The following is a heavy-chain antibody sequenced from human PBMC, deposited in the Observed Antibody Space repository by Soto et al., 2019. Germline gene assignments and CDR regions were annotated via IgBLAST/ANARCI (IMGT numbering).Heavy chain of an antibody. D-gene: IGHD3-22*01. CDR3: AKTYYYASSGHHTINWYFDL. V-gene: IGHV3-23*01. CDR1: GFAFRSFP. Sequence: EVQLLESGGGLVQPGGSLRLSCAASGFAFRSFPMSWVRQAPGKGLEWVSVISVSDVTTYYTDSVKGRFTISRDISKNTLYLQMNSLRAEDTALYYCAKTYYYASSGHHTINWYFDLWGRGTQVTVSS. J-gene: IGHJ2*01. CDR2: ISVSDVTT.